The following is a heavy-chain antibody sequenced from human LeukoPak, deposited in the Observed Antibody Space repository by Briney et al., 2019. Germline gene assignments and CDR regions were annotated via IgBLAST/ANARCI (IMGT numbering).Heavy chain of an antibody. Sequence: PSETLSLTCVVSGGSISDSFEHYWSWVRQPPGRGFEWIAEVHHTGRTIYSPSFARRVTISADTSKNQFSLKLSSVTAADTAVYYCASFQLWSAGYFDYWGQGTLVTVSS. D-gene: IGHD5-18*01. CDR3: ASFQLWSAGYFDY. V-gene: IGHV4-4*02. J-gene: IGHJ4*02. CDR1: GGSISDSFEHY. CDR2: VHHTGRT.